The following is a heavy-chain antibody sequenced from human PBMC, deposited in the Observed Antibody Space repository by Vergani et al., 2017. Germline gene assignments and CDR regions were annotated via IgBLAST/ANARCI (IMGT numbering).Heavy chain of an antibody. CDR1: GGSFSGYY. D-gene: IGHD5-18*01. CDR2: INNSGST. V-gene: IGHV4-34*01. J-gene: IGHJ4*02. CDR3: ARGYSYGY. Sequence: QVQLQQWGAGLLKPSETLSLTCAVYGGSFSGYYWSWIRQPPGKGLEWIGEINNSGSTNYNPSLKSRVTISVDTSKNQFSLKLSSVTAADTAVYYCARGYSYGYWGQGTLVTVSS.